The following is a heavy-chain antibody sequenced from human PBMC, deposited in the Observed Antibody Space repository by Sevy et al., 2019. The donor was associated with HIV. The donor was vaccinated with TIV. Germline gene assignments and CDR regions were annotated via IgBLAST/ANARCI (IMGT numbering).Heavy chain of an antibody. V-gene: IGHV1-18*01. CDR3: ARDTREKSFDY. J-gene: IGHJ4*02. CDR2: MNTYNGNT. Sequence: ASVKVSCKASGYTFSGYSISWVRQAPGQGLEWMGWMNTYNGNTKYAQKVQGRVTMTTDTSTGTAYMELRGLRSDDTAVYYCARDTREKSFDYWGQGTLVTVTS. CDR1: GYTFSGYS.